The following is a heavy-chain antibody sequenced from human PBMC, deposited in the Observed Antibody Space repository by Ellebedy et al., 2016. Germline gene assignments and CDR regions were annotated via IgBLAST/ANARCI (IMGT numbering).Heavy chain of an antibody. CDR1: GFTVSSNY. V-gene: IGHV3-53*01. D-gene: IGHD3-22*01. CDR2: IYSGGST. Sequence: GGSLRLXXAASGFTVSSNYMSWVRQAPGKGLEWVSVIYSGGSTYYADSVKGRFTISRDNSKNTLYLQMNSLRAEDTAVYYCAREQGDYYDSSGYLDAFDIWGQGTMVTVSS. CDR3: AREQGDYYDSSGYLDAFDI. J-gene: IGHJ3*02.